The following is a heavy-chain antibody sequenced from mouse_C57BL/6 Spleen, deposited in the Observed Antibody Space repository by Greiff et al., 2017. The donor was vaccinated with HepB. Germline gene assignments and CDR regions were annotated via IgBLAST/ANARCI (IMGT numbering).Heavy chain of an antibody. CDR1: GYTFTSYG. CDR3: AREGLFYAMDY. Sequence: VKLQESGAELARPGASVKLSCKASGYTFTSYGISWVKQRTGQGLEWIGEIYPRSGNTYYNEKFKGKATLTADKSSSTAYMELRSLTSEDSAVYFCAREGLFYAMDYWGQGTSVTVSS. V-gene: IGHV1-81*01. J-gene: IGHJ4*01. D-gene: IGHD1-1*01. CDR2: IYPRSGNT.